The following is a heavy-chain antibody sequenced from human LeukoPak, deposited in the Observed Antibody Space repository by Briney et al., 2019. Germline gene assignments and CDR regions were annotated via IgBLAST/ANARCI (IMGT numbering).Heavy chain of an antibody. D-gene: IGHD3-22*01. V-gene: IGHV1-18*01. CDR1: GYTFTSYG. J-gene: IGHJ4*02. Sequence: ASVKVSCKASGYTFTSYGISWVRQAPGQGLEWMGWISAYNGNTNYAQKLQGRVTMTTDTSTSTAYMELSSLRSEDTAVYYCARDREYYYDSSGYYYHDYWGQGTLVTVSS. CDR2: ISAYNGNT. CDR3: ARDREYYYDSSGYYYHDY.